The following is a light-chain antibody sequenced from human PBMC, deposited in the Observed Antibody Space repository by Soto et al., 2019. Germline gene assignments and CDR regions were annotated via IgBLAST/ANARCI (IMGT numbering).Light chain of an antibody. V-gene: IGKV1D-16*01. J-gene: IGKJ4*01. Sequence: DIQMTQSPSSLSASVGDRVTITCRASQGIRRWLAWYQQKPEKAPKPLIYATSSLQSGVPSRFSGSGSGTDFILTISSLQPEDFATYYCQPYNSYPLTFGGGTEVEIK. CDR2: ATS. CDR3: QPYNSYPLT. CDR1: QGIRRW.